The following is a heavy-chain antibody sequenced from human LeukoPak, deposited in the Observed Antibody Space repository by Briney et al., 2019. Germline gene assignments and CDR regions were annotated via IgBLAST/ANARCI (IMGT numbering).Heavy chain of an antibody. D-gene: IGHD7-27*01. CDR1: GSTLTEFS. J-gene: IGHJ5*01. Sequence: GVSVKVSCKVSGSTLTEFSIHWVRQAPGKGLEWMGGFVPEDDETIYAQSFQGRVTMTEDTSTDTAYMEQSSLRSEDTAMYYCATIAPGDLFDSWGQGTLVTVSS. CDR2: FVPEDDET. V-gene: IGHV1-24*01. CDR3: ATIAPGDLFDS.